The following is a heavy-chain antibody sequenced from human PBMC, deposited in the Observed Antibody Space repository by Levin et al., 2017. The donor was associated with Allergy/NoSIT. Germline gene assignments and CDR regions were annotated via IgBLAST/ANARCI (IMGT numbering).Heavy chain of an antibody. CDR2: IYYSGST. Sequence: SETLSLTCTVSGGSISSYYWSWIRQPPGKGLEWIGYIYYSGSTNYNPSLKSRVTISVDTSKNQFSLKLSSVTAADTAVYYCARSRADMAVAGTFDYWGQGTLVTVSS. D-gene: IGHD6-19*01. J-gene: IGHJ4*02. V-gene: IGHV4-59*01. CDR1: GGSISSYY. CDR3: ARSRADMAVAGTFDY.